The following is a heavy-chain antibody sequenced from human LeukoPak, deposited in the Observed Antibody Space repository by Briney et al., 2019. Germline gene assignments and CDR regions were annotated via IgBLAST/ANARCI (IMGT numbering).Heavy chain of an antibody. Sequence: GGSLRLSCEASGFAFSVYAMSWLRQPPGKGLEWVSTINANSGTTSYAASVRGRFTISRDNSKNALYLQLTTLRADDTATYYCAKRAAAVSSLDSWGQGTLVTVSS. CDR3: AKRAAAVSSLDS. CDR1: GFAFSVYA. V-gene: IGHV3-23*01. D-gene: IGHD5/OR15-5a*01. J-gene: IGHJ5*01. CDR2: INANSGTT.